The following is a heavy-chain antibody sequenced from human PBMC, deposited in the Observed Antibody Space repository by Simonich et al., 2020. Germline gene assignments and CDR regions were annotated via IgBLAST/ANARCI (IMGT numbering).Heavy chain of an antibody. Sequence: QVQLQESGPGLVKPSETLSLTCAVSGYSLSSGYYWGWIRQPPGKGLEWIGSIYHSGSTYYNPSLKSRVPISVDTSKNQFSLKLSSVTAADTAVYYCARVGYSNYYYYGMDVWGQGTTVTVSS. CDR3: ARVGYSNYYYYGMDV. J-gene: IGHJ6*02. CDR2: IYHSGST. V-gene: IGHV4-38-2*01. D-gene: IGHD6-13*01. CDR1: GYSLSSGYY.